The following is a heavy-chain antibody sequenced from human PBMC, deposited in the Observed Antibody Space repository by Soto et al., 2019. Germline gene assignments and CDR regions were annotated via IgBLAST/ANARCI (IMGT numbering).Heavy chain of an antibody. D-gene: IGHD6-19*01. CDR1: GGTFSNYA. Sequence: QVQLVQSGAEVKKPGSSVKVSCKASGGTFSNYAISWVRQAPGQGLEWMGGITPFFGTANYAQKFQGRVTIPGDGSMSTAYMERSRLRSEDTAVYYCAQTLGSAVAGPGRFDLWGRGTLVTVSS. CDR2: ITPFFGTA. CDR3: AQTLGSAVAGPGRFDL. J-gene: IGHJ2*01. V-gene: IGHV1-69*12.